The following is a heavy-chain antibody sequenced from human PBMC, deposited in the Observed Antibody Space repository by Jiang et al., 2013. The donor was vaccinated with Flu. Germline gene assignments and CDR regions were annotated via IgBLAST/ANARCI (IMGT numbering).Heavy chain of an antibody. D-gene: IGHD2-8*01. CDR3: ARDVCTNGVCYTLDP. CDR1: GGSISSSNW. CDR2: IYHSGST. V-gene: IGHV4-4*02. J-gene: IGHJ5*02. Sequence: PGLVKPSGTLSLTCAVSGGSISSSNWWSWVRQSPGKGLEWIGEIYHSGSTNYNPSLESRVTISVDKSKNQFSLKLSSVTAADTAVYYCARDVCTNGVCYTLDPWGQGTLVTVSS.